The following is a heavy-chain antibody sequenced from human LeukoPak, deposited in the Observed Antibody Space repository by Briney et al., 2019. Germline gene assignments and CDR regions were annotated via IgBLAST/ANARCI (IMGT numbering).Heavy chain of an antibody. Sequence: ASVTVSCKASGYTFTSYAVHWVRQAPGQRLEWMGWINAGNGNTKYSQKFQGRVTITKDTSASTAYMELSSLRSEDTAVYYCARDSGRHFDYWGQGTLVTVSS. CDR1: GYTFTSYA. V-gene: IGHV1-3*01. CDR2: INAGNGNT. J-gene: IGHJ4*02. CDR3: ARDSGRHFDY. D-gene: IGHD1-26*01.